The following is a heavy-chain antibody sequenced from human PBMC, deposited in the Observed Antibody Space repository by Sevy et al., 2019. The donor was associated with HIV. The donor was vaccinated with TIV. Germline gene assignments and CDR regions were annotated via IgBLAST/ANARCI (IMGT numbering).Heavy chain of an antibody. V-gene: IGHV3-30*18. J-gene: IGHJ4*02. CDR1: GFTFSSYG. CDR2: ISYDGSNK. D-gene: IGHD3-22*01. CDR3: AKVRAPYYYDSSGSKGGDYFDY. Sequence: GGSLRLSCAASGFTFSSYGMHWVRQAPGKGLEWVAVISYDGSNKYYADSVKGRFTISRDNSKNTLYLEMNSRRAEDTAVYYCAKVRAPYYYDSSGSKGGDYFDYWGQGTLVTVSS.